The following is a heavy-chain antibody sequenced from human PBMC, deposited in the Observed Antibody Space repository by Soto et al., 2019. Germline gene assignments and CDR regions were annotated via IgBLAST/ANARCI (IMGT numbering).Heavy chain of an antibody. Sequence: HPGGSLRLSCAASGFTFSSYAMSWVRQAPGKGLEWVSAISGSGGSTYYADSVKGRFNISRDNSKNTLYLQMNSLRAEDTSVYYCAKPVRFIDPFYAFDIWGQGTMVTVSS. D-gene: IGHD1-26*01. V-gene: IGHV3-23*01. J-gene: IGHJ3*02. CDR2: ISGSGGST. CDR3: AKPVRFIDPFYAFDI. CDR1: GFTFSSYA.